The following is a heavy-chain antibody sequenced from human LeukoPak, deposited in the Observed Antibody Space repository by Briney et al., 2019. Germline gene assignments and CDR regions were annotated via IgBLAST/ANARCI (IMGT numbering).Heavy chain of an antibody. V-gene: IGHV3-53*01. D-gene: IGHD6-19*01. Sequence: PGGSLRLSFAASGFTVSSNYMSWVRQAPGKGLEWVSVIYSGGSTYYADSVKGRFTISRDNSKSMLYLQSNSLRAEDTAVYYCARDRGSGWYGDFCYWGQGTLVTVSS. CDR3: ARDRGSGWYGDFCY. J-gene: IGHJ4*02. CDR1: GFTVSSNY. CDR2: IYSGGST.